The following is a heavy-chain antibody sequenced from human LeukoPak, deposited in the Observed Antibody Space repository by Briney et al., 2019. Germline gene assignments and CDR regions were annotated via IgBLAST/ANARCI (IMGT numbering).Heavy chain of an antibody. CDR3: ARDNKGYGYYDYYYYCMDV. D-gene: IGHD4-17*01. J-gene: IGHJ6*02. CDR1: GGFISSSY. V-gene: IGHV4-59*01. CDR2: IYYSVTT. Sequence: TSQSLSPTRPVAGGFISSSYWSWIRQPPGKWLEWIGYIYYSVTTNYNPSHKSRVTISVDTSKNQFSLKLCSVTAADTAVYYCARDNKGYGYYDYYYYCMDVWGQGTTVTVSS.